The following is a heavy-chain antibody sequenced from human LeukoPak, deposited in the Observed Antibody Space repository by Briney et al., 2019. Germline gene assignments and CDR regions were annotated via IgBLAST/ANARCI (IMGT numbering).Heavy chain of an antibody. Sequence: SETLSLTCTVSGGSVSGYFWGWIRQSPGEGLEFIGYIYYTGAASYKPSLSSRVTMSVDTSRNSFSLELSSVTAADTAVYYCARVGYCGGDCYPFDYWGQGTLTTVSS. V-gene: IGHV4-59*02. CDR2: IYYTGAA. CDR3: ARVGYCGGDCYPFDY. J-gene: IGHJ4*02. D-gene: IGHD2-21*02. CDR1: GGSVSGYF.